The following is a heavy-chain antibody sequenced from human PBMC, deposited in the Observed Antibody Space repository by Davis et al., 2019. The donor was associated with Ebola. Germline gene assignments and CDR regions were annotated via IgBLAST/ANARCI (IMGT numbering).Heavy chain of an antibody. Sequence: GESLKISCAASGFTFNTYAMRWVRQPPGNGREWISPISSSGTVTYYADSVKGRFTISRDSSKNTLDLQMNSLRAEDTALYSCTKGDRDYSSSPFDYWGQGTLVTVSS. CDR2: ISSSGTVT. CDR3: TKGDRDYSSSPFDY. J-gene: IGHJ4*02. V-gene: IGHV3-23*01. CDR1: GFTFNTYA. D-gene: IGHD3-22*01.